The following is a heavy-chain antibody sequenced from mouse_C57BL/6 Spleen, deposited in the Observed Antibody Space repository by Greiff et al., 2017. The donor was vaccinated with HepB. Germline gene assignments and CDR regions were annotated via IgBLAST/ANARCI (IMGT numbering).Heavy chain of an antibody. CDR2: ISSGGSYT. J-gene: IGHJ4*01. Sequence: EVQLQESGGDLVKPGGSLKLSCAASGFTFSSYGMSWVRQTPDKRLEWVATISSGGSYTYYPDSVKERFTISSDKAKNTLYLQMSSLKSEDTAMYYCAGEGGNYYDSSPYAMDYWGQGTSVTVSS. CDR1: GFTFSSYG. CDR3: AGEGGNYYDSSPYAMDY. D-gene: IGHD1-1*01. V-gene: IGHV5-6*01.